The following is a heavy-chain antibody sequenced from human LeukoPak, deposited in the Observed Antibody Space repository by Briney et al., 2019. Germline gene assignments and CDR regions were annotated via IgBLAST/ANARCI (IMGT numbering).Heavy chain of an antibody. CDR1: GDSITNNNCY. Sequence: SETLSLTCTVSGDSITNNNCYWGWVRQPPGKGLEWIASIYYTGSSYYNPSLKSRVTISVDTSKNQFSLKLTSVTAADTAVYYCARELYSSSSPPFDYWGQGTLVTVSS. CDR2: IYYTGSS. CDR3: ARELYSSSSPPFDY. D-gene: IGHD6-6*01. V-gene: IGHV4-39*07. J-gene: IGHJ4*02.